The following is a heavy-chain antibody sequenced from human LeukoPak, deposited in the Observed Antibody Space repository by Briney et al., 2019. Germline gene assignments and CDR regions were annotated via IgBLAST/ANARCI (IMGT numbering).Heavy chain of an antibody. CDR3: AREPVRGGRSYYMDV. CDR2: ISSSSSYI. V-gene: IGHV3-21*01. CDR1: GFTFDDYG. D-gene: IGHD3-10*01. Sequence: PGGSLRLSCAASGFTFDDYGMRWVRQAPGKGLEWVSSISSSSSYIYYADSVKGRFTISRDNAKNSLYLQMNSLRAEDTAVYYCAREPVRGGRSYYMDVWGKGTTVTVSS. J-gene: IGHJ6*03.